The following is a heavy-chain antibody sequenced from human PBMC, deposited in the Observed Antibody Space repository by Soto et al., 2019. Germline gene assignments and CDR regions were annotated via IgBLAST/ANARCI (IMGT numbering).Heavy chain of an antibody. CDR1: GFFFSSFT. CDR2: ITSSSSFI. D-gene: IGHD4-17*01. CDR3: ATEENYRDNNGHHEY. J-gene: IGHJ4*02. V-gene: IGHV3-21*06. Sequence: GGSLRLSCTASGFFFSSFTMTWVRQAPGKGLEWVTSITSSSSFIYYAESVRGRFAVSRDNAKNTLYLQMNSLRVEDTATYYCATEENYRDNNGHHEYWGQGT.